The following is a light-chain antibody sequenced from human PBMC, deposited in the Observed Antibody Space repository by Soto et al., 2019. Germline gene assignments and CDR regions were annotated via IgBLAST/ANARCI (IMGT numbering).Light chain of an antibody. V-gene: IGLV1-44*01. CDR3: AAWDDRLNGYV. CDR1: SSNIESNT. Sequence: QALLTQPPSASGTPGQRVTISCSGSSSNIESNTVTWYQQLPGTAPKLVIYSNDDLPSGVPARFSGSTSGTSASLAISGLQSEDEADYYCAAWDDRLNGYVFGGGTKVTVL. CDR2: SND. J-gene: IGLJ1*01.